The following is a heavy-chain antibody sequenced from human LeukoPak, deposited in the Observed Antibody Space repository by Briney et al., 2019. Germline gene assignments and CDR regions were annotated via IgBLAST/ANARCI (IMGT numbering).Heavy chain of an antibody. CDR1: GYTFTGYY. CDR3: ARDRADCSGGSCYSRWFDP. V-gene: IGHV1-2*02. J-gene: IGHJ5*02. D-gene: IGHD2-15*01. CDR2: IKPNSGGT. Sequence: GASVKVSCKASGYTFTGYYMHWVRQAPGQGLECMGWIKPNSGGTYYVQKFQGRVTLTRDTSINTAYMELSRLTSDDTAVYYCARDRADCSGGSCYSRWFDPWGQGTLVTVSS.